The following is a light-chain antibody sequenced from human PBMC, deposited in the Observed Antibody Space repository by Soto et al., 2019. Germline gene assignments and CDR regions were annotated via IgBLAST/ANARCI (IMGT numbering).Light chain of an antibody. Sequence: QSVLTHPRSVSGAPGQSVTVSCTGTSSDVGGYNYVSWYRQYPGEAPKLLIYDVTERLSGVPDRFSGSKSGNTASLTISGLQAEDEADYYCCSYAGGHIHYIIGTGTKVTVL. CDR1: SSDVGGYNY. J-gene: IGLJ1*01. CDR2: DVT. V-gene: IGLV2-11*01. CDR3: CSYAGGHIHYI.